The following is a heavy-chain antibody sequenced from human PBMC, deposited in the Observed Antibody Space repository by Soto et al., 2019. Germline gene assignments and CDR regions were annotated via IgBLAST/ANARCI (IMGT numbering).Heavy chain of an antibody. CDR1: GGSFGNSA. J-gene: IGHJ4*02. D-gene: IGHD3-3*01. CDR3: ATGVIWIGYFTVDS. Sequence: QVLLVQSGAEVKKPGSSVKISCKASGGSFGNSAINWVRQTPGQGLEWLGGFIPVYRTLNYAQKFQGRVTITADESTGTAYMTLNSLASNDTAVYYCATGVIWIGYFTVDSWGQGTGVTVSS. V-gene: IGHV1-69*01. CDR2: FIPVYRTL.